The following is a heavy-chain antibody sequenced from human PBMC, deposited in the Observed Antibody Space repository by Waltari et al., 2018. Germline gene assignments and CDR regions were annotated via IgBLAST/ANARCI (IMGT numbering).Heavy chain of an antibody. CDR2: IAYTGDT. Sequence: SGAEMKRPGASVKVSCKTSGYIFNNYGINWVRQAPGQGLEWMGWIAYTGDTKSAQKFQDRLTMTTDTSTSTAYMELGSLESDDTAMYYCARIMTSNTDYWGQGTLVTVSS. CDR1: GYIFNNYG. V-gene: IGHV1-18*01. D-gene: IGHD2-8*01. CDR3: ARIMTSNTDY. J-gene: IGHJ4*02.